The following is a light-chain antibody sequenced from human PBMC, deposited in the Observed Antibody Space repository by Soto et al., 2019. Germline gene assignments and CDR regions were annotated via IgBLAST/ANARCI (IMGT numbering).Light chain of an antibody. CDR1: QTISSR. Sequence: RCHSTISKSVGDRVTITCRASQTISSRLAWYQQKPGKDPKLLISKASTLKSGVPSRFSGSGSGTDFTLTISRQAPEDVAVYFLHQSCSPPTFGQGTKVDIK. CDR2: KAS. CDR3: HQSCSPPT. J-gene: IGKJ1*01. V-gene: IGKV1-5*03.